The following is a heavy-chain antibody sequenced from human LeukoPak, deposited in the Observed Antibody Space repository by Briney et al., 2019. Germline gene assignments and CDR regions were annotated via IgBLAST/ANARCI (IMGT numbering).Heavy chain of an antibody. CDR2: IRYDGSNK. CDR3: ARDGRGYSGYGVYYFDF. CDR1: GFTFSNYG. Sequence: GGSLRLSCAASGFTFSNYGMHWVRQAPGKGLGWVAFIRYDGSNKYYADSVKGRFTTSRDSSKNTLYLQMDSLRAEDTGVYYCARDGRGYSGYGVYYFDFWGPGTLVTVSS. V-gene: IGHV3-30*02. J-gene: IGHJ4*02. D-gene: IGHD5-12*01.